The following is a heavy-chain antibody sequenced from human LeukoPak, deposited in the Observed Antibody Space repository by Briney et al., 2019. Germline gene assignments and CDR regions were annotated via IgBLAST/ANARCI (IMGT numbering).Heavy chain of an antibody. D-gene: IGHD1-26*01. CDR1: GITLSNYG. Sequence: PGGSLRLSCAVSGITLSNYGMSWVRQAPGMGLEWVAGISDSGGRTNYADSVKGRFTISRDNPKNTLYLQMNSLRAEDTAVYYCAKARGGTYRTYYFDYWGQGTLVTVSS. J-gene: IGHJ4*02. CDR2: ISDSGGRT. CDR3: AKARGGTYRTYYFDY. V-gene: IGHV3-23*01.